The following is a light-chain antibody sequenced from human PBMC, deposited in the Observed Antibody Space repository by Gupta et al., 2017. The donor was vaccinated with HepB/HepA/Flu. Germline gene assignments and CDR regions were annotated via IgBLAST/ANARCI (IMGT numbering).Light chain of an antibody. V-gene: IGLV2-14*03. CDR2: DVS. J-gene: IGLJ2*01. Sequence: LTQPASVSGSPGQSITISCTGTSSDVGGYNYVSWYQQHPGKAPNLMIYDVSNRPSGVSNRFSGSKSGNTASLTISGLQAEDEADYYCSSYTSSSTLVVFGGGTKLTVL. CDR3: SSYTSSSTLVV. CDR1: SSDVGGYNY.